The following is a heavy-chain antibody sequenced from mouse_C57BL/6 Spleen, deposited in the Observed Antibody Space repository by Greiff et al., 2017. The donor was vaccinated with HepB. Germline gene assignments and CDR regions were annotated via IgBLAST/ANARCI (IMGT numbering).Heavy chain of an antibody. CDR3: ARIITTVVDYFDY. CDR2: IYPGSGST. D-gene: IGHD1-1*01. Sequence: VQLQQPGAELVKPGASVKMSCKASGYTFTSYWITWVKQRPGQGLEWIGDIYPGSGSTNYNEKFKSKATLTVDTSSSTAYMQLSSLTSEDSAVYYCARIITTVVDYFDYWGQGTTLTVSS. CDR1: GYTFTSYW. V-gene: IGHV1-55*01. J-gene: IGHJ2*01.